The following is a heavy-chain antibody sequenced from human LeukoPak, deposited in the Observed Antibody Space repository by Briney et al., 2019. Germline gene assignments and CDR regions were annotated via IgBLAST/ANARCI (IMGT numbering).Heavy chain of an antibody. CDR1: GYTFTGYY. D-gene: IGHD3-10*01. CDR3: AREKDGSGSYIHYYYYYMDV. V-gene: IGHV1-46*01. J-gene: IGHJ6*03. CDR2: INPSGGST. Sequence: ASVKVSCKASGYTFTGYYMHWVRQAPGQGLEWMGIINPSGGSTSYAQKFQGRVTMTRDTSTITVYMELSSLRSEDTAVYYCAREKDGSGSYIHYYYYYMDVWGKGTTVTVSS.